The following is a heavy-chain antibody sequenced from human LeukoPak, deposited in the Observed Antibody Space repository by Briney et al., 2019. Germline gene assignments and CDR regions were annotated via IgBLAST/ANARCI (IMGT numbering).Heavy chain of an antibody. Sequence: GASVKVSCKASGYTFSDNYLHWVRQAPGQGLEWMGIFNPSDGRATYTQKFQGRVTMTRDTSTSTVYMDLSSLRSDDTAVYYCARQALTTGWYFDYWGQGTLVAVSS. D-gene: IGHD4-17*01. CDR1: GYTFSDNY. CDR2: FNPSDGRA. V-gene: IGHV1-46*01. CDR3: ARQALTTGWYFDY. J-gene: IGHJ4*02.